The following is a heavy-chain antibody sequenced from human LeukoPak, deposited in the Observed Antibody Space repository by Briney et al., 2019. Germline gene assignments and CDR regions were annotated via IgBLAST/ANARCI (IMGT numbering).Heavy chain of an antibody. D-gene: IGHD3-22*01. J-gene: IGHJ4*02. CDR2: IIPIFGTA. CDR3: ARVGYYDSSGYYPLYY. CDR1: GGTFSSYA. V-gene: IGHV1-69*05. Sequence: ASVKVSCKASGGTFSSYAISWVRQAPGQGLEWMGRIIPIFGTANYAQKFRGRVTITTDESTSTAYMELSSLRSEDTAVYYCARVGYYDSSGYYPLYYRGQGTLVTVSS.